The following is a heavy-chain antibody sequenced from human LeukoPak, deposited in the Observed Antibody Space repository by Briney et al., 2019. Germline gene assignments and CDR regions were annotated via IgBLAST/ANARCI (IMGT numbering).Heavy chain of an antibody. V-gene: IGHV1-69*13. CDR1: GGTFSSYA. CDR3: ARDSSGYSSGWYPDY. Sequence: SVKVSCEASGGTFSSYAISWVRQAPGQGLEWMGGIIPIFGTANYAQKFQGRVTITADESTSTAYMELSSLRSDDTAVYYCARDSSGYSSGWYPDYWGQGTLVTVSS. D-gene: IGHD6-19*01. CDR2: IIPIFGTA. J-gene: IGHJ4*02.